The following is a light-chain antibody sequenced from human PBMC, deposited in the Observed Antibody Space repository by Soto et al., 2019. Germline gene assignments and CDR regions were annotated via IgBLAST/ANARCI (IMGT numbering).Light chain of an antibody. CDR2: SND. CDR3: AAWDDRLSAVV. CDR1: SSNIGSNT. J-gene: IGLJ2*01. V-gene: IGLV1-44*01. Sequence: QSVLTQPPSASETPGQRVTISCSGSSSNIGSNTVNWYQQLPGTAPKLLIYSNDQRPSGVPDRFSGSKSGTSASLAIRGLQSEDEADYYCAAWDDRLSAVVFGGGTQVTVL.